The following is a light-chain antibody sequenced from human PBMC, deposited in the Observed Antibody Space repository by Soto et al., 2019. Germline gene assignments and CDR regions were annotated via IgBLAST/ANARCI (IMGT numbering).Light chain of an antibody. CDR2: ELS. J-gene: IGKJ5*01. CDR3: THSVQVLIS. V-gene: IGKV2D-29*01. CDR1: QILLHSNGYNY. Sequence: IVISLYTLSLPVTPGEPASISYRSSQILLHSNGYNYLYWYLQKPGQPPHLLIYELSNRFSGVPDKFSGSGSGTDFTLKISRVEAEDVGVYYCTHSVQVLISFGQGTR.